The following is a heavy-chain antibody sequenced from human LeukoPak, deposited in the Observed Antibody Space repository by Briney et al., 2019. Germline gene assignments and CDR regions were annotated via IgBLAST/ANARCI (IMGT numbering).Heavy chain of an antibody. Sequence: GGSLRLSCAASGFTFSSYSMNWVRQAPGKGLEWVSSISSSSSYIYYADSVKGRFTISRDNAKNSLYLQMNSLRAEATAVYYCARELEDSSGYFRDYWGQGTLVTVSS. CDR1: GFTFSSYS. V-gene: IGHV3-21*01. CDR2: ISSSSSYI. CDR3: ARELEDSSGYFRDY. J-gene: IGHJ4*02. D-gene: IGHD3-22*01.